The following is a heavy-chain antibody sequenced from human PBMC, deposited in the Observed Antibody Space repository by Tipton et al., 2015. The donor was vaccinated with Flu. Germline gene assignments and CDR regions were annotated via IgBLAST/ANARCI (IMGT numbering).Heavy chain of an antibody. J-gene: IGHJ6*02. V-gene: IGHV4-38-2*02. CDR1: GYSISSGYY. CDR2: VYHSGSA. Sequence: TLSLTCSVSGYSISSGYYWGWIRQPPEKGLEWIGSVYHSGSAYYNPSLKSRVTISPDTTKNQFPLILSSVTAADTAVYYCARVGQNYYYYSPMDVWGQGTTVTVSS. CDR3: ARVGQNYYYYSPMDV.